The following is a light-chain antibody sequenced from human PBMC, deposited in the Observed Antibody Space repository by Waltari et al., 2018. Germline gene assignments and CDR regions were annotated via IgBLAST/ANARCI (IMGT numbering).Light chain of an antibody. CDR3: LLYMGRGIWV. V-gene: IGLV8-61*01. CDR2: KTS. Sequence: QTVVTQEPLLSVSPGGTVTLTCALSSGSLSSTSYASLYQQTPCHAPRTLVCKTSPRSSGVPCRFSGSIRVNKAALTITGAQADDESDYCCLLYMGRGIWVFGGGTKLTVL. J-gene: IGLJ3*02. CDR1: SGSLSSTSY.